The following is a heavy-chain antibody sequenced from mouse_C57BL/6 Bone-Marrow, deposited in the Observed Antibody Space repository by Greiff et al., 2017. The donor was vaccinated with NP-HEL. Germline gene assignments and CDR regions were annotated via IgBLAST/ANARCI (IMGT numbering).Heavy chain of an antibody. CDR3: VRDPGIGLRRGFDY. V-gene: IGHV10-3*01. Sequence: EVHLVESGGGLVQPKGSLKLSCAASGFTFNTYAMHWVRQAPGKGLEWVARIRSKSSNYATYYADSVKDRFTISRDDSQSMLYLQMNNLKTEDTAMYYCVRDPGIGLRRGFDYWGQGTTLTVSS. J-gene: IGHJ2*01. CDR2: IRSKSSNYAT. CDR1: GFTFNTYA. D-gene: IGHD2-4*01.